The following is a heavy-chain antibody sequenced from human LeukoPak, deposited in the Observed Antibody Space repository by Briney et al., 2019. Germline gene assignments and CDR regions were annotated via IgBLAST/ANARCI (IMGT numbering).Heavy chain of an antibody. CDR1: GFTFTNYA. CDR2: IGASGGNT. V-gene: IGHV3-23*01. D-gene: IGHD5-24*01. Sequence: GGSLRLSCATSGFTFTNYAMSWVRQAPGKGLEWVSAIGASGGNTYYADSVKGRFTISRDNSKNMLYLQMNSLRAEDTAVYYCAKDRIKDGYNDYWGQGILVTVSS. CDR3: AKDRIKDGYNDY. J-gene: IGHJ4*02.